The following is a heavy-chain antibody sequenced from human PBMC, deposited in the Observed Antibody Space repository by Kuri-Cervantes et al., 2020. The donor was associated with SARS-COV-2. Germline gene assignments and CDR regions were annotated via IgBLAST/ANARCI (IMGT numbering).Heavy chain of an antibody. CDR2: IYYSGST. Sequence: SETLSLTCTVSGGPISSSSYYWGWIRQPPGKGLEWIGSIYYSGSTYYNPSLKSRVTISVDTSKNQFSLKLSSVTAADTAVYYCARRGPYYYYGMDVWGQGTTVTVSS. J-gene: IGHJ6*02. CDR1: GGPISSSSYY. CDR3: ARRGPYYYYGMDV. V-gene: IGHV4-39*07.